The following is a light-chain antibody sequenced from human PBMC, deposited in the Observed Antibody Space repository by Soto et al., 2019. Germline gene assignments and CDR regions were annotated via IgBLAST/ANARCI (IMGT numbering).Light chain of an antibody. Sequence: QSPLTQPASVSGSPGQSITISCTGTSSDVGGYNYVSWYQQHPGKAPKLMIYEVSNRPSGVSNRFSGSKSGNTASLTISGLQAEDEADYYCSSYTTGSTLYVFGTGTKVTVL. CDR1: SSDVGGYNY. CDR3: SSYTTGSTLYV. J-gene: IGLJ1*01. CDR2: EVS. V-gene: IGLV2-14*01.